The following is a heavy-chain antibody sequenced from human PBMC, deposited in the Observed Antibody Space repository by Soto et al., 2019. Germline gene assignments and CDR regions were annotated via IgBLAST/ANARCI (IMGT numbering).Heavy chain of an antibody. V-gene: IGHV4-34*01. Sequence: SETLSLTCAVYGGSFSGYYWSWIRQPPGKGLEWIGEINHSGSTNYNPSLKSRVTISVDTSKNQFSLKLSSVTAADTAVYYCARGVHIVVVPAAIKDWFDPWGQGTLVT. J-gene: IGHJ5*02. CDR3: ARGVHIVVVPAAIKDWFDP. D-gene: IGHD2-2*01. CDR2: INHSGST. CDR1: GGSFSGYY.